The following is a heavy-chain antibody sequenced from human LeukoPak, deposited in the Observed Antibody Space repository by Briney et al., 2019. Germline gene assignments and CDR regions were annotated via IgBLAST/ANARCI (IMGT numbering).Heavy chain of an antibody. V-gene: IGHV1-2*02. CDR2: INPNNGGT. CDR1: RYIFTSYY. CDR3: ARDRGSSWFADY. J-gene: IGHJ4*02. D-gene: IGHD6-13*01. Sequence: ASVKVSCKASRYIFTSYYIHWVRQAPGQRLGWMGWINPNNGGTKYAQKFHGRVTMTSDTSISTAYMELSRLRSDDTAMYYCARDRGSSWFADYWGQGTLVTVSS.